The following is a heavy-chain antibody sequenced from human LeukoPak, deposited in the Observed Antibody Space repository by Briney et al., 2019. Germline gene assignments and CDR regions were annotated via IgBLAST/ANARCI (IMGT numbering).Heavy chain of an antibody. V-gene: IGHV4-39*01. J-gene: IGHJ4*02. CDR3: ARHRDIVVVVSAITL. D-gene: IGHD2-15*01. CDR1: SGSISSRSYY. Sequence: SETLSLTCTVSSGSISSRSYYWGWIRQPPGKGLEWIGSIYYSGSTYYNPSLKSRVTISIDTSKNQFSLKLRPVTAADTAVYYCARHRDIVVVVSAITLWGQGTLVTVSS. CDR2: IYYSGST.